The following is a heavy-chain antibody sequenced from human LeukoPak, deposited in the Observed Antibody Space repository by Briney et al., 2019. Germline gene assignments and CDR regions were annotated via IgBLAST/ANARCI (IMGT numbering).Heavy chain of an antibody. CDR3: ARGPASGSNFAWFDP. J-gene: IGHJ5*02. Sequence: SETLSLTCAVYGGSLSNYYWSWIRQPPGKGLEWIGEINHSGSTIYNPSLKSRVTISVDMSKNQFSLELSYVTAADTAVYYCARGPASGSNFAWFDPWGQGTLVTVSS. V-gene: IGHV4-34*01. CDR2: INHSGST. CDR1: GGSLSNYY. D-gene: IGHD3-10*01.